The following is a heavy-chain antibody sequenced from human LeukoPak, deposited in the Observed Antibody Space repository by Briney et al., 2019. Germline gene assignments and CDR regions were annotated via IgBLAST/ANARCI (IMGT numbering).Heavy chain of an antibody. CDR2: ISAYNGNT. CDR3: ARESGDILTGYPNIDY. J-gene: IGHJ4*02. Sequence: ASVKVSCKASGYTFTSYGISGVRQAPGQGLEWMGWISAYNGNTNYAQKLQGRVTIFTDTTTSTAYIELRSLRSDDTAVYYCARESGDILTGYPNIDYWGQGTLVTVSS. CDR1: GYTFTSYG. D-gene: IGHD3-9*01. V-gene: IGHV1-18*01.